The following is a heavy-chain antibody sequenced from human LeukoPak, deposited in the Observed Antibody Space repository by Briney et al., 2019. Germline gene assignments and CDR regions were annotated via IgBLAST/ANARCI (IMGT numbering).Heavy chain of an antibody. J-gene: IGHJ5*02. D-gene: IGHD2-15*01. Sequence: PGGSLRLSCAASGFTFSDAWMSWVRQAPGKGLEWVGRIKSKTDGGTTDYAAPVKGRFTISRDDSKNTLYLQMNSLKTEDTAVYYCTTDPPIVVVVAATPGWFDPWGQGTLVTVSS. V-gene: IGHV3-15*01. CDR1: GFTFSDAW. CDR3: TTDPPIVVVVAATPGWFDP. CDR2: IKSKTDGGTT.